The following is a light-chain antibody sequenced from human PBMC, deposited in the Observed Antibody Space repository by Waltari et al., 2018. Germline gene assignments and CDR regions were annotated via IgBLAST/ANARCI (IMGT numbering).Light chain of an antibody. J-gene: IGLJ2*01. Sequence: QPALTQPASMSGSPGQSVTISCTGTSSDIMDYNFVSWCQQHPGKGPKLIIYYVTNRASGVSNRFSGSKSGNRASLTISGLQAEDEADYYCSAYISRSISYVIFGGGTKLTVL. CDR3: SAYISRSISYVI. V-gene: IGLV2-14*03. CDR2: YVT. CDR1: SSDIMDYNF.